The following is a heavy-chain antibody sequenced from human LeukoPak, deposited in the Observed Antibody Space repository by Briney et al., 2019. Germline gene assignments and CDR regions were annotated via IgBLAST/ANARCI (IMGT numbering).Heavy chain of an antibody. V-gene: IGHV4-4*07. J-gene: IGHJ6*03. CDR2: IYTSGST. CDR1: GGSISSYY. D-gene: IGHD3-3*01. CDR3: ARDKGFFGVLYYMDV. Sequence: SETLSLTCTVSGGSISSYYWSWIRQPAGKGLEWIGRIYTSGSTNYNPSLKSRVTMSVDTSKNQFSLKLSSVTAADTAVYYCARDKGFFGVLYYMDVWGKGTTVTVSS.